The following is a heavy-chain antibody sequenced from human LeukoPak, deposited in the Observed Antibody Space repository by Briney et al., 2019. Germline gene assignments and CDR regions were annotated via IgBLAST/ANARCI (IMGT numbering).Heavy chain of an antibody. Sequence: GGSLRLSCAASGFTVSSNYMSWVRQAPGKGLECGSVIYSGGSTYYADSVKGRFTISRHNSKNTLYLQMNSLRAEDTAVYYCASSLSRDGYNYYFDYWGQGTLVTVSS. D-gene: IGHD5-24*01. CDR3: ASSLSRDGYNYYFDY. J-gene: IGHJ4*02. CDR2: IYSGGST. V-gene: IGHV3-53*04. CDR1: GFTVSSNY.